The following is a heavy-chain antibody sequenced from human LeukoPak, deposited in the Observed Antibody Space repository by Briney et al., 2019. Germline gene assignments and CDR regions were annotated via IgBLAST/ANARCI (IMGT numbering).Heavy chain of an antibody. CDR3: TTSKVGVYYDFWSGYYQMVDY. CDR2: IKSKTDGGTT. V-gene: IGHV3-15*07. Sequence: PGGSLRLSCAASGFTFSTYAMHWVRQAPGKGLEWVGRIKSKTDGGTTDYAAPVKGRFTISRDDSKNTLYLQMNSLKTEDTAVYYCTTSKVGVYYDFWSGYYQMVDYWGQGTLVTVSS. CDR1: GFTFSTYA. D-gene: IGHD3-3*01. J-gene: IGHJ4*02.